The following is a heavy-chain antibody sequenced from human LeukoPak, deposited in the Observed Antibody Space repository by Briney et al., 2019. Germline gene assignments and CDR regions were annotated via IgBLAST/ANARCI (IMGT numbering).Heavy chain of an antibody. D-gene: IGHD2-21*02. CDR1: GYTFTSYG. CDR2: ISACNGNT. Sequence: ASVKVSCKASGYTFTSYGISWVRQAPGQGLEWMGWISACNGNTNYAQKLQGRVTMTTDTSTSTAYMELRSLRSDDTAVYYCARDPPVSYCGGDCYRGDFDYWGQGTLVTVSS. V-gene: IGHV1-18*01. J-gene: IGHJ4*02. CDR3: ARDPPVSYCGGDCYRGDFDY.